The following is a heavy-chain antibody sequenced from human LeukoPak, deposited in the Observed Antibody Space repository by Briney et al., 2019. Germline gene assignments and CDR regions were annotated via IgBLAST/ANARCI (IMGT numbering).Heavy chain of an antibody. CDR2: ISSSGSTI. Sequence: GGSLRLSCAASGFTFSDYYMSWIRQAPGKGLEWVSYISSSGSTIYYADSVKGRFTISRDNAKNSLYLQMNSLRAEDTAVYYCARDGYYYDSSGYYAPNFDYWGQGTLVTVSS. D-gene: IGHD3-22*01. CDR3: ARDGYYYDSSGYYAPNFDY. J-gene: IGHJ4*02. CDR1: GFTFSDYY. V-gene: IGHV3-11*04.